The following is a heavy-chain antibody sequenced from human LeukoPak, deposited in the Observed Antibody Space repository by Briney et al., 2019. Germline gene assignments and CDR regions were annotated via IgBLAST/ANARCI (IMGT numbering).Heavy chain of an antibody. CDR2: ISSSSSYI. CDR3: ARDRDGCSGGSCIEY. CDR1: GFTFSNYA. V-gene: IGHV3-21*01. J-gene: IGHJ4*02. Sequence: SGGSLRLSCAASGFTFSNYAMTWVRQAPGKGLEWVSSISSSSSYIYYADSVKGRFTISRDNAKNSLYLQMNSLRAEDTAVYYCARDRDGCSGGSCIEYWGQGILVTVSS. D-gene: IGHD2-15*01.